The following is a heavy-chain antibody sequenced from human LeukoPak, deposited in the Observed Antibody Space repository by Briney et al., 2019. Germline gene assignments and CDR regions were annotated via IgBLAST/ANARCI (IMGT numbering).Heavy chain of an antibody. CDR3: TRPHFVVVPAASIY. V-gene: IGHV3-49*04. Sequence: PGGSLRLSCTASGFTFGDYAMSWVRQAPGKGLEWVGFIRSKAYGGTTEYAASVKGRFTISRDDSKSIAYLQMNSLKTEDTAEYYCTRPHFVVVPAASIYWGQGTLVTVSS. CDR1: GFTFGDYA. CDR2: IRSKAYGGTT. D-gene: IGHD2-2*01. J-gene: IGHJ4*02.